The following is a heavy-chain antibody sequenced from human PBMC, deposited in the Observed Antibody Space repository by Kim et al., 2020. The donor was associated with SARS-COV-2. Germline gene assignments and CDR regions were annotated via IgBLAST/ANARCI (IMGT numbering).Heavy chain of an antibody. D-gene: IGHD3-9*01. V-gene: IGHV4-34*01. Sequence: SETLSLTCAVYGGSFSGYYWSWIRQPPGKGLEWIGEINHSGSTNYNPSLKSRVTISVDTSKNQFSLKLSSVTAADTAVYYCARGVKNVLRYFDWLLKFDYWGQGTLVTVSS. CDR3: ARGVKNVLRYFDWLLKFDY. CDR1: GGSFSGYY. J-gene: IGHJ4*02. CDR2: INHSGST.